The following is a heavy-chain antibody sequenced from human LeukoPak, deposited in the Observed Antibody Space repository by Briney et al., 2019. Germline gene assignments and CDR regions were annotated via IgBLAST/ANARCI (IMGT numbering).Heavy chain of an antibody. V-gene: IGHV4-34*01. CDR3: ARYCSGGSCYHRGFDS. CDR1: GGSFSGYY. Sequence: SETLSLTCAVYGGSFSGYYWSWIRQPPGKGLEWIGEINHSGSTNYNPSLKSRVTISVDTSKNQFSLKLSSVTAADTAVYYCARYCSGGSCYHRGFDSWGQGTLVTVSS. D-gene: IGHD2-15*01. J-gene: IGHJ4*02. CDR2: INHSGST.